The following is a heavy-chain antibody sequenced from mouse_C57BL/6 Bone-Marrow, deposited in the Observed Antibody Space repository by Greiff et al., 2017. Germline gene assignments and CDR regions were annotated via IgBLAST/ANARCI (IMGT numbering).Heavy chain of an antibody. V-gene: IGHV1-81*01. J-gene: IGHJ3*01. Sequence: QVQLQQSGAELARPGASVKLSCKASGYTFTSYGISWVKQRTGQGLEWIGEIYPRSGNTYYNEKFKGKATLTADKSSSTAYMELRSLTSEDSAVYFCARRRTVVAPGAYWGQGTLVTVSA. CDR2: IYPRSGNT. CDR1: GYTFTSYG. D-gene: IGHD1-1*01. CDR3: ARRRTVVAPGAY.